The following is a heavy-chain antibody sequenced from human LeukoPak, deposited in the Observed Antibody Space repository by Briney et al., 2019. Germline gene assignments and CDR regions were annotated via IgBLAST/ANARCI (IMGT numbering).Heavy chain of an antibody. D-gene: IGHD3-22*01. CDR1: GFTFSSYG. V-gene: IGHV3-30*02. J-gene: IGHJ4*02. CDR2: IRYDGSNK. Sequence: GGSLRLSCAASGFTFSSYGMHWVRQAPGKGLEWVGFIRYDGSNKYYADSVKGRFTISRDNSKNTLYLQMNSLRAEDTAVYYCAKDVYYYDSSCQKVPLLHLYFDYWGQGTLVTVSS. CDR3: AKDVYYYDSSCQKVPLLHLYFDY.